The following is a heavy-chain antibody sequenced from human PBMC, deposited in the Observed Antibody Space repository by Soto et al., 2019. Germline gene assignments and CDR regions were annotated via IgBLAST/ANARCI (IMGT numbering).Heavy chain of an antibody. D-gene: IGHD2-2*01. CDR3: AREGCSSTSCYPPYYYYGMDV. J-gene: IGHJ6*02. Sequence: SETLSLTCSVSGGPMTSGAYYWSWIRQPPGEGLEWMGYIYCSGGTSSSPSLESRLTLSVDTSRNQFSLKLRSVTAADTAVYYCAREGCSSTSCYPPYYYYGMDVWGQGTTVTVSS. CDR2: IYCSGGT. CDR1: GGPMTSGAYY. V-gene: IGHV4-30-4*01.